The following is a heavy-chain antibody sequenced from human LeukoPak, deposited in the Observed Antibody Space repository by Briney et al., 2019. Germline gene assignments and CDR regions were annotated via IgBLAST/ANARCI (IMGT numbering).Heavy chain of an antibody. J-gene: IGHJ5*02. Sequence: ASVKVSCKASGYTFTSYGISWVRQAPGQGLEWMGWISAYNGNTNYAQKLQGRVTMTTDTSTSTAYMELMSLRSDDTAVYYCARDKLGVAAASTRFDPWGQGTLVTVSS. CDR2: ISAYNGNT. CDR1: GYTFTSYG. V-gene: IGHV1-18*01. D-gene: IGHD6-13*01. CDR3: ARDKLGVAAASTRFDP.